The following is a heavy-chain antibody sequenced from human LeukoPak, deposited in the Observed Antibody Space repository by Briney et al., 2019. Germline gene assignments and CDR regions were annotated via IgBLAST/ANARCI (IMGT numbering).Heavy chain of an antibody. CDR2: IYYSGST. D-gene: IGHD2-2*01. CDR3: ARRVSAASNWFDP. V-gene: IGHV4-59*01. CDR1: GGSFSGYY. Sequence: SETLSLTCTVSGGSFSGYYWSWIRQPPGKGLEWIGYIYYSGSTNYNPSLKSRVTISVDTSKNQFSLKLSSVTAADTAVYYCARRVSAASNWFDPWGQGTLVTVSS. J-gene: IGHJ5*02.